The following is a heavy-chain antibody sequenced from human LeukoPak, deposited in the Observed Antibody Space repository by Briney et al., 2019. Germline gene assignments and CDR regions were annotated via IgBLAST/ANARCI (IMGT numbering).Heavy chain of an antibody. D-gene: IGHD6-6*01. CDR2: IYYSGST. J-gene: IGHJ1*01. V-gene: IGHV4-59*01. CDR3: AREEAARPHFQH. CDR1: GGSISSYY. Sequence: SETLSLTCTVSGGSISSYYWSWIRQPPGKGLEWIGYIYYSGSTNYNPSLKSRVTISVDTSKNQFSLKLSSVTAADTAVYYCAREEAARPHFQHWGQGTLVTVSS.